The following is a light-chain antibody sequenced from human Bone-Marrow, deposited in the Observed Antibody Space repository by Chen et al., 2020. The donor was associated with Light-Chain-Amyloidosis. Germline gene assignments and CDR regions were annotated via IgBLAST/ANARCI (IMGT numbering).Light chain of an antibody. V-gene: IGKV1-5*01. CDR1: ESISTW. CDR3: QQYYSYPRT. Sequence: DIQLTQSPSTLSASVGDRVTITCRASESISTWLAWYQQKPGKAPKFLIYDASSLESGVPSRFSGSGSGTDFTLTISCLQSEDFATYYCQQYYSYPRTFGQGTKVEIK. CDR2: DAS. J-gene: IGKJ1*01.